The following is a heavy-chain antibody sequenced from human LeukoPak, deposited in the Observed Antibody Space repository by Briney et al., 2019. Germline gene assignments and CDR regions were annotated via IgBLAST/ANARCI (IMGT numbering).Heavy chain of an antibody. V-gene: IGHV1-69*06. D-gene: IGHD1-14*01. CDR2: IIPIFGTA. CDR3: ARARYPTPVGYYYYYMDV. J-gene: IGHJ6*03. Sequence: ASVKVSCKASGGTFSSYAISWVRQAPGQGLEWMGGIIPIFGTANYAQKFQGRVTITADKSTSTAYMELSSLRSEDTAVYYCARARYPTPVGYYYYYMDVWGKGTTVTVSS. CDR1: GGTFSSYA.